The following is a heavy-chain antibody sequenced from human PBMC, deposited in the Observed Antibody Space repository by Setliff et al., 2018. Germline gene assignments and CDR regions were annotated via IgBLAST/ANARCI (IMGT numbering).Heavy chain of an antibody. D-gene: IGHD6-19*01. V-gene: IGHV1-18*01. CDR3: VRSSAPQVVLAADFDF. CDR2: ISPYSGNT. CDR1: GYTFTNYG. J-gene: IGHJ4*02. Sequence: GASVKVSCKASGYTFTNYGITWVRQAPGQGLEWLGWISPYSGNTNYPQWLQGRVTMTTDTSATTVYMELKSLRSDDTAVYYCVRSSAPQVVLAADFDFWGQGTPVTVSS.